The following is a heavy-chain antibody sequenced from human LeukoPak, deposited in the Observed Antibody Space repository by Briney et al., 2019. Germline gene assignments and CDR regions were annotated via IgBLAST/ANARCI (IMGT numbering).Heavy chain of an antibody. Sequence: PGGSLRLSCAASGFTFSSYAMSWVRQAPGKGLEWGSAISFSGDRTYYADSVKGRFTVSRDNSKNTLYLQMNSLRAEDTAVYYCAAYFPPSLSFNYWGQGTLVTVSS. J-gene: IGHJ4*02. CDR3: AAYFPPSLSFNY. V-gene: IGHV3-23*01. D-gene: IGHD2-21*01. CDR1: GFTFSSYA. CDR2: ISFSGDRT.